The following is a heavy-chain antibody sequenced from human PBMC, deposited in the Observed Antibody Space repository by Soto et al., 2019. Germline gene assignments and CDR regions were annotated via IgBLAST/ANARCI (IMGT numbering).Heavy chain of an antibody. Sequence: PGGSLRLSCAASGFTFSSYAMSWVRQAPGKGLEWVSAISGSGGSTYYADSVKGRFTISRDNSKNTLYLQMNSLRAEDTAVYYCAKEILCYDILTGYYDIVYWGQGTLVTVSS. V-gene: IGHV3-23*01. CDR1: GFTFSSYA. CDR2: ISGSGGST. CDR3: AKEILCYDILTGYYDIVY. J-gene: IGHJ4*02. D-gene: IGHD3-9*01.